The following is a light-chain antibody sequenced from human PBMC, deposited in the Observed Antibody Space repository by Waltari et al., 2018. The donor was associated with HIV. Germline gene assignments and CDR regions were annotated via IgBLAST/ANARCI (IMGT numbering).Light chain of an antibody. J-gene: IGLJ2*01. CDR1: SSNIGTNV. V-gene: IGLV1-44*01. CDR2: SDN. Sequence: QSVLTQPPSASGTPGQRVTISCSGSSSNIGTNVVHWYQHLPGTAPKVLMYSDNERPSGVPDRFSGSKSGTSASLAISGLQSGDEADYYCATWDDSLNGVIFGGGTRLTVL. CDR3: ATWDDSLNGVI.